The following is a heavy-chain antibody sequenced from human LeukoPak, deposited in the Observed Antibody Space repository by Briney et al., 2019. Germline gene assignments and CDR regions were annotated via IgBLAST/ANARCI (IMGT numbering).Heavy chain of an antibody. CDR2: IYYSGST. V-gene: IGHV4-59*01. D-gene: IGHD5-24*01. CDR3: ARDERRRDGYNYAEV. Sequence: SETLSLTCTVSGGSISNYYWSWIRQPPGKGPEWMGYIYYSGSTNYNPSLKSRVTISVDTSKNHFSLELSSVTAADAAVYYCARDERRRDGYNYAEVWGQGTLVTVSS. J-gene: IGHJ4*02. CDR1: GGSISNYY.